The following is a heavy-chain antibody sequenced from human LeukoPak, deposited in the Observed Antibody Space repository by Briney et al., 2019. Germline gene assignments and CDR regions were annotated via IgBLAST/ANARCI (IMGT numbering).Heavy chain of an antibody. CDR3: ARDTPHYYDSSGYII. Sequence: PGGSLRLSCAASGFTVSSNYMSWVRQAPGKGLEWVSVIYSGGSTYYADSVKGRFTISRDNSKNTLYLQMNSLRAEDTAVYYCARDTPHYYDSSGYIIWGQGTPVTVSA. D-gene: IGHD3-22*01. CDR1: GFTVSSNY. V-gene: IGHV3-53*01. J-gene: IGHJ4*02. CDR2: IYSGGST.